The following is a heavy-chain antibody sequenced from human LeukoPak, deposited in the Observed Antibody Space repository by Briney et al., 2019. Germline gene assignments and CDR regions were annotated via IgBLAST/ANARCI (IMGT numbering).Heavy chain of an antibody. CDR3: ARDILDVGATHYFDY. J-gene: IGHJ4*02. CDR1: GASITTYY. Sequence: SETLSLTCTVSGASITTYYWSWIRQPPGKGLEYIGQIHSSGSANYNPSLKSRVAMSLDASKNQFSLSVSSVTAADTAIYYCARDILDVGATHYFDYWGQGSLLTVSS. V-gene: IGHV4-59*01. D-gene: IGHD1-26*01. CDR2: IHSSGSA.